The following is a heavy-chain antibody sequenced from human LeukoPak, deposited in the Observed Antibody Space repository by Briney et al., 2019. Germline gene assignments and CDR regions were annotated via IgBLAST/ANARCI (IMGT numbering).Heavy chain of an antibody. CDR1: GFTFSSYG. CDR3: AKEKGNYGSGSYPLPFDY. V-gene: IGHV3-30*02. Sequence: GGSLRLSCAASGFTFSSYGMHWVRQAPGKGLEWVAVIWYDGSNKYYADSVKGRFTISRDNSKNTLYLQMNSLRAEDTAVYYCAKEKGNYGSGSYPLPFDYWGQGTLVTVSS. D-gene: IGHD3-10*01. J-gene: IGHJ4*02. CDR2: IWYDGSNK.